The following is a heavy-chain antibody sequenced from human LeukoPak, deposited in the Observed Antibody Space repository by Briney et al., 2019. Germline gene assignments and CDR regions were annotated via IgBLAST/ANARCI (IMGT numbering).Heavy chain of an antibody. J-gene: IGHJ4*02. Sequence: SETLSLTCTVSGGSISSGDYYWSWIRQPPGKGLEWFGYIYYSGSTYYNPYLKSRVTITVDTSKNQFSLKLSSVTAADTAVYYCARVPYDSSGYYFDYWGQGTLVTVSS. D-gene: IGHD3-22*01. CDR3: ARVPYDSSGYYFDY. CDR2: IYYSGST. CDR1: GGSISSGDYY. V-gene: IGHV4-30-4*01.